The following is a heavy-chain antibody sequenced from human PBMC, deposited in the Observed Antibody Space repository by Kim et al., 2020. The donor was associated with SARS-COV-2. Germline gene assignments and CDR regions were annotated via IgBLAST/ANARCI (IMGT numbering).Heavy chain of an antibody. V-gene: IGHV3-9*01. CDR3: AKVQDSSGWFYYGMDV. J-gene: IGHJ6*02. D-gene: IGHD3-22*01. Sequence: ADSVKGRFTTSRDNAKKVLYLEMNSLRPDDSALYFCAKVQDSSGWFYYGMDVWGQGTTVTVSS.